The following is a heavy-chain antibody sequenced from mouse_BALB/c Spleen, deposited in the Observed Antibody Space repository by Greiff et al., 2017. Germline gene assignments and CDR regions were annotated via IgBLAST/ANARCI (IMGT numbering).Heavy chain of an antibody. D-gene: IGHD4-1*01. CDR2: ISDGGSYT. Sequence: EVKLMESGGGLVKPGGSLKLSCAASGFTFSDYYMYWVRQTPEKRLEWVATISDGGSYTYYPDSVKGRFTISRDNAKNKLYLQMSSLKSEDTAMYYCARELGRGAMDYWGQGTSVTVSS. CDR1: GFTFSDYY. V-gene: IGHV5-4*02. CDR3: ARELGRGAMDY. J-gene: IGHJ4*01.